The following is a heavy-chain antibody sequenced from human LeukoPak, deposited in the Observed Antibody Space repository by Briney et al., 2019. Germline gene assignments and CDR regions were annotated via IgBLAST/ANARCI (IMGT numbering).Heavy chain of an antibody. CDR1: GYSFTTFH. J-gene: IGHJ3*02. D-gene: IGHD3/OR15-3a*01. Sequence: ASVKVSCKAAGYSFTTFHINWVRQAPGQGPEWMGWVNPVTGNTGFAQKFQGRVTISHNNSVTTVYMELSSLTSEDTAVYYCARRGLVAGIYDLVYGFDIWGQGTMVTVSS. V-gene: IGHV1-8*03. CDR2: VNPVTGNT. CDR3: ARRGLVAGIYDLVYGFDI.